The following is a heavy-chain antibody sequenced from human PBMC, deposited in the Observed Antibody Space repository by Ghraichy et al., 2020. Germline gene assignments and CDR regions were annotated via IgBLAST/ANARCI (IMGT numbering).Heavy chain of an antibody. CDR1: GGSISSSSYY. CDR2: IYYSGST. CDR3: ASSRSGVFWSGYYHAFDI. Sequence: SQTLSLTCTVSGGSISSSSYYWGWIRQPPGKGLEWIGSIYYSGSTYYNPSLKSRVTISVDTSKNQFSLKLSSVTAADTAVYYCASSRSGVFWSGYYHAFDIWGQGTMVTVSS. V-gene: IGHV4-39*01. J-gene: IGHJ3*02. D-gene: IGHD3-3*01.